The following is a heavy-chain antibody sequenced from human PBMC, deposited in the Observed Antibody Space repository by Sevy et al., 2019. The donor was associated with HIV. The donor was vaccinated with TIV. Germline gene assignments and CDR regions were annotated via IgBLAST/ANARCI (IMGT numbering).Heavy chain of an antibody. Sequence: GGSLRLSCAASGFTFSSYGMHWVRQAPGKGLEWVAGISYDGSNKYYGDSGKGRFTISRDNSKNTLYLQMNSLRAEDTAVYYCAKWSMGGARWLQLGAFDIWGQGTMVTVSS. CDR3: AKWSMGGARWLQLGAFDI. CDR2: ISYDGSNK. CDR1: GFTFSSYG. V-gene: IGHV3-30*18. J-gene: IGHJ3*02. D-gene: IGHD5-12*01.